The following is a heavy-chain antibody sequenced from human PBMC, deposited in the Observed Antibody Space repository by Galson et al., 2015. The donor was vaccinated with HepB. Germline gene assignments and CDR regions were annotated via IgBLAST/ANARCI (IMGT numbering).Heavy chain of an antibody. CDR1: GFTFSSYA. J-gene: IGHJ4*02. V-gene: IGHV3-23*01. CDR3: AKVRAYGGSYLTFDY. CDR2: ISGSGGST. Sequence: SLRLSCAASGFTFSSYAMSWVRQAPGKGLEWVSAISGSGGSTYYADSVKGRFTISRDNSKNTLYLQMNSLRAEDTAVYYCAKVRAYGGSYLTFDYWGQGTLVTVSS. D-gene: IGHD1-26*01.